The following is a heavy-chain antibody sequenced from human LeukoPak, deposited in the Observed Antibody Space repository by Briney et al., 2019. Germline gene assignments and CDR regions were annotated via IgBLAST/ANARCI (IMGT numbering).Heavy chain of an antibody. CDR3: ARDCFFGYSDWFDAFDI. CDR2: ISAYNGNT. CDR1: GYTFTSYG. J-gene: IGHJ3*02. V-gene: IGHV1-18*01. Sequence: ASVKVSCKASGYTFTSYGISWVRQAPGQGLEWMGWISAYNGNTNYAQKLQGRVTITTDTSTSTAYMELRSLRSDDTAVYYCARDCFFGYSDWFDAFDIWGQGTMVTVSS. D-gene: IGHD3-9*01.